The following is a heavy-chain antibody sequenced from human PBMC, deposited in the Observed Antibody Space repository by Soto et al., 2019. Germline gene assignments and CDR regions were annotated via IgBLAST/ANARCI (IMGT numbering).Heavy chain of an antibody. D-gene: IGHD6-13*01. V-gene: IGHV3-74*01. J-gene: IGHJ6*02. CDR1: GFTFSSYW. CDR3: GRGGSGIYGMDI. CDR2: IITDGSST. Sequence: EVQLVESGGGLVQPGGSLRLSCAASGFTFSSYWMHWVRQAPGKGLVWISRIITDGSSTNYADSVKGRFTISRDNANNTLYLEINSLRAEDTAVYFCGRGGSGIYGMDIWGQGTTVTVSS.